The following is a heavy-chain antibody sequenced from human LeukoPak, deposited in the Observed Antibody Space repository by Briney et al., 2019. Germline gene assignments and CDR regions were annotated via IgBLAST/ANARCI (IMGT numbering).Heavy chain of an antibody. J-gene: IGHJ4*02. V-gene: IGHV1-2*02. CDR3: ARWDSYGYLLNY. CDR1: GYTFTGYY. CDR2: INPNNGGT. Sequence: ASVKVSCKASGYTFTGYYMHWVRQAPGQGLEWMGWINPNNGGTNYAQKFQGRVTMTRDTSISTAYMELSRLRSDDTAVYYCARWDSYGYLLNYWGQGTLVTVSS. D-gene: IGHD5-18*01.